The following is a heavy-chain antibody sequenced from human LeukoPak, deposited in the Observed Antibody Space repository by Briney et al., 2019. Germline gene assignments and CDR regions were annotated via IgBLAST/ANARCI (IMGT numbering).Heavy chain of an antibody. CDR3: ARDLNSGSSKTPGVWFDP. CDR2: IYYSRST. V-gene: IGHV4-59*01. CDR1: GGSISSYY. J-gene: IGHJ5*02. Sequence: KPSETLSLTCTVSGGSISSYYWSWIRQPPGKGLEWIGYIYYSRSTNYNPSLKSRVTISVDTSKNQFSLKLSSVTAADTAVYYCARDLNSGSSKTPGVWFDPWGQGTLVTVSS. D-gene: IGHD1-26*01.